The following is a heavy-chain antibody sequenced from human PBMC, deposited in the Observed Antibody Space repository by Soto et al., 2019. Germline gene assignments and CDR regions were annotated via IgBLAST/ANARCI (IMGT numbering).Heavy chain of an antibody. CDR2: INHSGST. D-gene: IGHD3-10*01. CDR3: SRSIGVVRQFDY. Sequence: QVQLQQWGAGLLKPSETLSLTCAVYGGSFSGYYWSWIRQPPGKGLEWIGEINHSGSTNYNPSLQSRVTISVDTSKNQLSLKLSSVTAADTEVYYCSRSIGVVRQFDYWGQGTLVTVSS. J-gene: IGHJ4*02. CDR1: GGSFSGYY. V-gene: IGHV4-34*01.